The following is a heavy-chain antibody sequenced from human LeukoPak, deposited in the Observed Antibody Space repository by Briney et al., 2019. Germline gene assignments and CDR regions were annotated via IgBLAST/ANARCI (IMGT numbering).Heavy chain of an antibody. Sequence: GGSLRLSCAASGFTFSSYGMHWVRQAPGKGLEWVAVIWYDGSNKYYADSVKGRFTISRDNSKNTLYLQMNSLRAEDTAVYYCAKVPLVGATYFDYWGQGTLVTVSS. CDR1: GFTFSSYG. CDR2: IWYDGSNK. CDR3: AKVPLVGATYFDY. D-gene: IGHD1-26*01. J-gene: IGHJ4*02. V-gene: IGHV3-30*02.